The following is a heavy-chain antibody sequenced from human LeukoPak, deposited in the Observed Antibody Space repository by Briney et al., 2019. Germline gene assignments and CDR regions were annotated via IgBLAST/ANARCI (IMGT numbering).Heavy chain of an antibody. CDR1: GGSISSSGYY. V-gene: IGHV4-39*01. Sequence: PADTLSLTCTVSGGSISSSGYYWGWIRQPPGKGLECIGSLYYRGSTYYNPSLKGRVTISVDTSKNQISLKLNSVTAADTAVYYCARLRIQLWALDYWGQGTLVTVSS. J-gene: IGHJ4*02. CDR2: LYYRGST. D-gene: IGHD5-18*01. CDR3: ARLRIQLWALDY.